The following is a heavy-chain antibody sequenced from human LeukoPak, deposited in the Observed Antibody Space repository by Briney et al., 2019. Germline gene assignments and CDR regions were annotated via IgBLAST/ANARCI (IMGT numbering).Heavy chain of an antibody. J-gene: IGHJ4*02. Sequence: ASVKVSCTTSGYTFTIYGISWVRQAPGKGLEWMGLISAYGNTNYAQNLQGRVTMTTDTSTSTAYMELRSLRSDDTAVYYCARVIIGYYFDYWGQGTLVTVSS. CDR1: GYTFTIYG. CDR3: ARVIIGYYFDY. D-gene: IGHD3-22*01. V-gene: IGHV1-18*01. CDR2: ISAYGNT.